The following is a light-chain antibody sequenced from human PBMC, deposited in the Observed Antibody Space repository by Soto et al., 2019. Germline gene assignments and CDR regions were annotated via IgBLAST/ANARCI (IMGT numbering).Light chain of an antibody. CDR3: QQSYGTPIT. J-gene: IGKJ4*01. CDR1: QSISNY. V-gene: IGKV1-39*01. Sequence: DMEMTQSPSSLSASVGDRITITCRARQSISNYLNWYQHKPGKVPKLLIYAASSLQSGVPTRFSGRGSGTDFTLTINSLQPEVFATYYCQQSYGTPITFG. CDR2: AAS.